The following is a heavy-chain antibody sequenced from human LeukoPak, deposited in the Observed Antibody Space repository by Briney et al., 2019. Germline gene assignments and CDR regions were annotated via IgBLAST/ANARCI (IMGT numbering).Heavy chain of an antibody. Sequence: GGSLRLSCAASGFTFSSYEMTWVRQAPGKGLEWVANLDPSGSQKRYVDPVKGRFTISKDNPGTSLYLEMNSLRAEDTAIYYCAIWTSGNFWGQGTLVTVSS. J-gene: IGHJ4*02. V-gene: IGHV3-7*01. CDR1: GFTFSSYE. CDR3: AIWTSGNF. CDR2: LDPSGSQK. D-gene: IGHD1-1*01.